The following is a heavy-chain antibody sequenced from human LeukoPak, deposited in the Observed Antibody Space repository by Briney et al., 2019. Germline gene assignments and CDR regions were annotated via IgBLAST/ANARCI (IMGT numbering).Heavy chain of an antibody. D-gene: IGHD2-2*01. J-gene: IGHJ5*02. CDR2: IYHSGST. CDR3: ARDTIRSWFDP. CDR1: GYSISSGYY. Sequence: PSETRSLTCTVSGYSISSGYYWGWIRQPPGKGLEWIGSIYHSGSTYYNPSLKSRVTISEDTSKNQFSLKLRSVTAADTAVYYCARDTIRSWFDPWGQGTLVTVSS. V-gene: IGHV4-38-2*02.